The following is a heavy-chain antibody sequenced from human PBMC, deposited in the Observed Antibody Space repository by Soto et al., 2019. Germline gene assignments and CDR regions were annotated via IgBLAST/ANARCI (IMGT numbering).Heavy chain of an antibody. Sequence: QVQLVESGGGVVQPGRSLRLSCAASGFTFSSYGMHWVRQAPGKGLEWVAVIWYDGSNKYYADSVKGRFTISRDNSKNTLYLQMNSLRAEDTAVYYCARGLEIPILYYFDYWGQGTLVTVSS. V-gene: IGHV3-33*01. CDR3: ARGLEIPILYYFDY. CDR2: IWYDGSNK. D-gene: IGHD3-3*01. J-gene: IGHJ4*02. CDR1: GFTFSSYG.